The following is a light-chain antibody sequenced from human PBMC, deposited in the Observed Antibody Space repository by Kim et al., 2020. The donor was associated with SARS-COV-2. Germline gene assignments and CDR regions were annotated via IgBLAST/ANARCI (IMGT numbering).Light chain of an antibody. CDR2: AAS. CDR3: QRYDTAPRT. J-gene: IGKJ1*01. V-gene: IGKV1-27*01. CDR1: QGISNS. Sequence: ASVGDRVTLTCRASQGISNSLAWYQQKPGKVPKLLIYAASTLQSGVPSRFSGSGSGTDFTLTVSSLQPEDVATYYCQRYDTAPRTFGQGTKVDIK.